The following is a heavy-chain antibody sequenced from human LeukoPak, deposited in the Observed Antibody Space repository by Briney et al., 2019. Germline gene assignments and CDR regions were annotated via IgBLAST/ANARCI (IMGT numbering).Heavy chain of an antibody. V-gene: IGHV1-2*02. J-gene: IGHJ5*02. D-gene: IGHD2-21*02. Sequence: ASVKVSCKASGYTFTGYYMHWVRQAPGQGLEWMGWINPNSGGTNYAQKFQGRVTMTRDTSISTAYMELSRLRSDDTAVYYCARVRVVTTALGWFDPWGQGTLVTVSS. CDR1: GYTFTGYY. CDR3: ARVRVVTTALGWFDP. CDR2: INPNSGGT.